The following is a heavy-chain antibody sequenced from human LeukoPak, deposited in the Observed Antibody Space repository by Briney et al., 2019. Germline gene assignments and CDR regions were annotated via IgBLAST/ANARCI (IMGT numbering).Heavy chain of an antibody. J-gene: IGHJ4*02. V-gene: IGHV1-18*01. CDR2: ISAYDGNT. CDR1: GYTFTSYG. CDR3: ARDDTQDIGGGSLDY. Sequence: ASVKVSCKASGYTFTSYGISWVRQAPGQGLEWMGWISAYDGNTNYAQKLQGRVTMTTDTSTSTAYMELRSLRSDDTAVYYCARDDTQDIGGGSLDYWGQGTLVTVSS. D-gene: IGHD2-15*01.